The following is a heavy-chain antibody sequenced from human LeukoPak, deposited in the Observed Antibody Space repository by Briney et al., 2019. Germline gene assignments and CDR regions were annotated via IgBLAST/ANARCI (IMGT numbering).Heavy chain of an antibody. J-gene: IGHJ1*01. CDR1: GYTFTSYD. Sequence: ASVKASCKASGYTFTSYDINWVRQATGQGLEWMGWMNPNSGNTGYAQKFQGRVTMTEDTSTDTAYMELSSLRSEDTAVYYCATVYRAVFGVVIIPLYFQHWGQGTLVTVSS. CDR3: ATVYRAVFGVVIIPLYFQH. CDR2: MNPNSGNT. D-gene: IGHD3-3*01. V-gene: IGHV1-8*01.